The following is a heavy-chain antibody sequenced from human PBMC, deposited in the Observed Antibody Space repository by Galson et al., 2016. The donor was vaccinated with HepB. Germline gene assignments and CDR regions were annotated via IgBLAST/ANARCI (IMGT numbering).Heavy chain of an antibody. CDR2: IYSGGIT. Sequence: SLRLSCAASAFTVSGTYMTWVRQSPGKGLEWVSLIYSGGITYYADSVKGRFSISRDISKNLLYLQMNSLRAEDTAVYYCARGPSRNDCSGGSCPLNYWGQGTLVTVSS. CDR1: AFTVSGTY. V-gene: IGHV3-66*01. D-gene: IGHD2-15*01. CDR3: ARGPSRNDCSGGSCPLNY. J-gene: IGHJ4*02.